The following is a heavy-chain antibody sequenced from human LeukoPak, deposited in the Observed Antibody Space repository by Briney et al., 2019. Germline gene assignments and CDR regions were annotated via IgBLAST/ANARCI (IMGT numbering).Heavy chain of an antibody. CDR3: ARGSGRGWSGYYWNWFDP. CDR2: IYYSGST. V-gene: IGHV4-59*01. J-gene: IGHJ5*02. CDR1: GGSISSYY. D-gene: IGHD3-3*01. Sequence: PSETLSLTCTVSGGSISSYYWSWIRQPPGKGLEWIGYIYYSGSTNYNPSLKSRVTISVDTSKNQFSLKLSSVTAADTAVYYCARGSGRGWSGYYWNWFDPWGQGTLVTVSS.